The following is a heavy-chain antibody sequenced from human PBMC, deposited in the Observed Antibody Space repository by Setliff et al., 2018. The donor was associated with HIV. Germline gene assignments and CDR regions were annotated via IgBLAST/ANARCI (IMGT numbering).Heavy chain of an antibody. CDR1: GFVFSNYA. CDR3: ASGEGWLNY. J-gene: IGHJ4*02. CDR2: ISSSGSTM. D-gene: IGHD2-15*01. V-gene: IGHV3-48*03. Sequence: GGSLRLSCAASGFVFSNYATSWVRQAPGKGLEWISYISSSGSTMYYADSVKGRFAISRDNAEDSLYLEMNSLRAGDTAVYYCASGEGWLNYWGQGTLVTVSS.